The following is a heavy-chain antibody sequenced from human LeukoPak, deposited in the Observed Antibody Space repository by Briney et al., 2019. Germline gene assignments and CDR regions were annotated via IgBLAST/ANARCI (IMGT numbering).Heavy chain of an antibody. J-gene: IGHJ1*01. CDR2: ISYSGNT. V-gene: IGHV4-39*07. Sequence: SETLSLTCAVSGGSFSSSKYLWGWISQPPGKELEWIGSISYSGNTDYNPSLKSRVTLSVDTSKNQFSLKLTSVTAADSAVYYCAGLGVMVLVYQSESWGQGTPVTVSS. CDR1: GGSFSSSKYL. CDR3: AGLGVMVLVYQSES. D-gene: IGHD2-8*01.